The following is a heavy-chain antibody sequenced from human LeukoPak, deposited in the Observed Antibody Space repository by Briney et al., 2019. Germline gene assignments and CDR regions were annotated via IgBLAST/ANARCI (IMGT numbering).Heavy chain of an antibody. Sequence: SETLSLTCTVSGGSVSSGSYYWSWIRQAPGKGLEWIGYIHYSGSTNYNPSLKSRVTISVDTSKNQFSLKLSSVTAADTAVYYCARVPYMATTLTLGDYWGQGTLVTVSS. CDR1: GGSVSSGSYY. V-gene: IGHV4-61*01. D-gene: IGHD5-24*01. CDR2: IHYSGST. J-gene: IGHJ4*02. CDR3: ARVPYMATTLTLGDY.